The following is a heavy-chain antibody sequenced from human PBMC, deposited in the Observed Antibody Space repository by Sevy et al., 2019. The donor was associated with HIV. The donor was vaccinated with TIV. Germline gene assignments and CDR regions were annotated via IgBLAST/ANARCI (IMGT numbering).Heavy chain of an antibody. CDR1: GFTFRNYA. V-gene: IGHV3-23*01. CDR2: IGGTGHAS. Sequence: GGSLRLSCAASGFTFRNYAMSWVRQAPGKGLEWISAIGGTGHASYYTDSVEGRFTISRDNSKTTLYLQMSGLRVEDTAIYYCAREWELPLCYSDYWGRGSLVTVSS. J-gene: IGHJ4*02. D-gene: IGHD1-26*01. CDR3: AREWELPLCYSDY.